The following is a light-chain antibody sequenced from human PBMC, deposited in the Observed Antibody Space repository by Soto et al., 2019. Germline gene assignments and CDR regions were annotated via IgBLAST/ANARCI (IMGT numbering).Light chain of an antibody. CDR2: KAS. CDR1: QSISSW. CDR3: QQYNSYWT. Sequence: DLQMTQSPSTLSASVGDRVTITCRASQSISSWLAWYQQKPGKAPKLLIYKASSLESGVPSRFSGSGSGTEFTLTISRLQPDDFATYYCQQYNSYWTFGQGTKVDI. J-gene: IGKJ1*01. V-gene: IGKV1-5*03.